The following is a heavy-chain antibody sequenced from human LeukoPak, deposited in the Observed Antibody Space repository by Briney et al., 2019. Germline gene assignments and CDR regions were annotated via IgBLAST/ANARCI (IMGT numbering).Heavy chain of an antibody. V-gene: IGHV3-30-3*01. J-gene: IGHJ4*02. CDR2: ISYDGSNK. CDR3: ARDEATYSSGWYGVY. Sequence: GGSLRLSCAASGFTFSSYAMHWVRQAPGKGLEWVAVISYDGSNKYYADSVKGRFTISRDNSKNTLYLQMNSLRVEDTAVYYCARDEATYSSGWYGVYWGQGTLVTVSS. D-gene: IGHD6-19*01. CDR1: GFTFSSYA.